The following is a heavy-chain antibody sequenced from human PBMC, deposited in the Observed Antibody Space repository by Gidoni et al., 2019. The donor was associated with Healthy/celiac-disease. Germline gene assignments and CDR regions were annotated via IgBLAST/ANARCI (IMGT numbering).Heavy chain of an antibody. D-gene: IGHD1-26*01. Sequence: QVQLVESGGGVVQPGRSLRLSCAASGFTFSSYAMHWVRQAPGKGLEWVAVISYDGSNKYYADSVKGRFTISRDNSKNTLYLQMNSLRAEDTAVYYCARDLIVGATRLSPFDYWGQGTLVTVSS. CDR1: GFTFSSYA. J-gene: IGHJ4*02. V-gene: IGHV3-30-3*01. CDR2: ISYDGSNK. CDR3: ARDLIVGATRLSPFDY.